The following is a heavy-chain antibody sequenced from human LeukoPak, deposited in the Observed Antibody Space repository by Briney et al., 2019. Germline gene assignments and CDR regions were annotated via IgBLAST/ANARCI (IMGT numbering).Heavy chain of an antibody. V-gene: IGHV1-2*02. CDR3: ASAGISGYSAPDY. CDR1: GYSFTGYY. D-gene: IGHD5-18*01. CDR2: INPNSGGT. Sequence: ASXKVSCKASGYSFTGYYMHWVRQAPGQGLEWMGWINPNSGGTDYAQKFQGRVIMTRDTSINTAYMDLSRLRSDDTAVYYCASAGISGYSAPDYWGQGTLVTVSS. J-gene: IGHJ4*02.